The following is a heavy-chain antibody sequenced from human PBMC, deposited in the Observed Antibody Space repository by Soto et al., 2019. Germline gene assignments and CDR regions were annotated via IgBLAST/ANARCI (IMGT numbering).Heavy chain of an antibody. D-gene: IGHD6-13*01. Sequence: ASVKVSCKVSGYTLTELSMHWVRQAPGKGLEWMGGFDPEDSETMYAQKFQGRVTMTEDTSRDTAYMELSSLRSDDTAVYYCATGISSSWDYFDYWGQGTLVTVSS. CDR3: ATGISSSWDYFDY. CDR1: GYTLTELS. CDR2: FDPEDSET. J-gene: IGHJ4*02. V-gene: IGHV1-24*01.